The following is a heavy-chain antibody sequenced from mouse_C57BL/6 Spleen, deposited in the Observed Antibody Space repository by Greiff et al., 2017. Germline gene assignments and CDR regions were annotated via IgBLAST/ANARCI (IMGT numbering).Heavy chain of an antibody. V-gene: IGHV5-16*01. CDR2: INYDGSST. Sequence: EVMLVESEGGLVQPGSSMKLSCTASGFTFSDYYMAWVRQVPEKGLEWVANINYDGSSTYYLDSLKSRFIISRDNAKNILYLQMSSLKSEDTATYYCARDPPTTPFDYWGQGTTLTVSS. CDR1: GFTFSDYY. J-gene: IGHJ2*01. D-gene: IGHD1-1*01. CDR3: ARDPPTTPFDY.